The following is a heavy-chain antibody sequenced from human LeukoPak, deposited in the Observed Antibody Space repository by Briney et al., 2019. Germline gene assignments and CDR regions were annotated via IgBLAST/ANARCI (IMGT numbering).Heavy chain of an antibody. CDR1: GGSISSGSCY. CDR2: IYTSGNT. V-gene: IGHV4-61*02. J-gene: IGHJ6*03. D-gene: IGHD6-6*01. CDR3: ARYWGSSYYYYYMDV. Sequence: PSQTLSLTCTVSGGSISSGSCYWSWIRQSAGKGLEWIGRIYTSGNTNYNPSLKSRVTISVDTPKNQFSLKLSSVTAADTAVYYCARYWGSSYYYYYMDVWGKGTTVTVSS.